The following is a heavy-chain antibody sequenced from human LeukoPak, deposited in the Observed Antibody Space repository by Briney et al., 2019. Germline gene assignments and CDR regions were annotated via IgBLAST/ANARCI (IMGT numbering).Heavy chain of an antibody. CDR1: GGSVSSGSYY. CDR2: IYYSGST. J-gene: IGHJ4*02. D-gene: IGHD5-24*01. V-gene: IGHV4-61*01. Sequence: SETLSLTCTVSGGSVSSGSYYWSWIRQPPGKGLEWIGYIYYSGSTNYNPSLKSRVTISVDTSKNQFSLKLSSVTAADTAVYYCARDPGRRQQLGYFDYWGQGTLVTVSS. CDR3: ARDPGRRQQLGYFDY.